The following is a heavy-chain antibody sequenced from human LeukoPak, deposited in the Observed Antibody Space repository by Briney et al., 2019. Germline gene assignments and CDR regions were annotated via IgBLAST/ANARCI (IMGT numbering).Heavy chain of an antibody. CDR1: GYTFTGYY. CDR2: INPNSGGT. D-gene: IGHD2-21*02. J-gene: IGHJ4*02. Sequence: ASVKVSCKASGYTFTGYYMHWVRQAPGQGLEWMGWINPNSGGTNYAQKFQGRVTMTRDTSISTAYMELSRLRSDDPAVYYCARLGVGGDCYVCDYWGQGTLVTVSS. CDR3: ARLGVGGDCYVCDY. V-gene: IGHV1-2*02.